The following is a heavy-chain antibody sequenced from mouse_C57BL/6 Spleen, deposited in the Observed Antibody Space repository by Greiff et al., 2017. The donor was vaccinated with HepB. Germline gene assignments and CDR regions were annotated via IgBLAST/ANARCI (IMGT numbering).Heavy chain of an antibody. CDR2: INYDGSST. D-gene: IGHD1-1*01. V-gene: IGHV5-16*01. CDR1: GFTFSDYY. CDR3: ARSLLLRYPWYFDV. J-gene: IGHJ1*03. Sequence: LQQSEGGLVQPGSSMKLSCTASGFTFSDYYMAWVRPVPEKGLEWVANINYDGSSTYYLDSLKSRFIISRDNAKNILYLQMSSLKSEDTATYYCARSLLLRYPWYFDVWGTGTTVTVSS.